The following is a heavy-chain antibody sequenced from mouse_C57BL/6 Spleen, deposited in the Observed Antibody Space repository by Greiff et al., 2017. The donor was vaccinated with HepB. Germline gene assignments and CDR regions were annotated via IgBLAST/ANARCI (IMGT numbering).Heavy chain of an antibody. V-gene: IGHV3-6*01. CDR3: ARYSYYYGSSYDYAMDY. Sequence: EVQLQQSGPGLVKPSQSLSLTCSVTGYSITSGYYWNWIRQFPGNKLEWMGYISYDGSNNYNPSLKNRISITRDTSKNQFFLKLNSVTTEDTATYYCARYSYYYGSSYDYAMDYWGQGTSVTVSS. J-gene: IGHJ4*01. CDR2: ISYDGSN. D-gene: IGHD1-1*01. CDR1: GYSITSGYY.